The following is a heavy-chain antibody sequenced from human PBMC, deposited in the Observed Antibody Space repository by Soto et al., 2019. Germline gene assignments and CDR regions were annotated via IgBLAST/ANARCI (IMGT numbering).Heavy chain of an antibody. CDR3: AREGWGCIAAAYYYYGMDV. Sequence: GSLRLSCAASGFTFSSYSMNWVRQAPGKGLEWVSSISSSSSYIYYADSVKGRFTISRDKAKNSLYLQMNSLRAEDTAVYYWAREGWGCIAAAYYYYGMDVWGQGTTVTVSS. CDR2: ISSSSSYI. D-gene: IGHD6-13*01. CDR1: GFTFSSYS. J-gene: IGHJ6*02. V-gene: IGHV3-21*01.